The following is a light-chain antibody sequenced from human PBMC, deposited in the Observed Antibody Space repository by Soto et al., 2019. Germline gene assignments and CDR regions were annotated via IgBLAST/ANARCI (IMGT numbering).Light chain of an antibody. CDR2: DAS. CDR3: QHYNNWPA. Sequence: EIVMTQSPATLSVSPGERATLSCRASQSVSSSLAWYQQKPGQAPRLLIYDASTRATGIPARFSGSGSGTELTLTISSLQSEDFAVDYCQHYNNWPAFGQGTKVEIK. V-gene: IGKV3-15*01. CDR1: QSVSSS. J-gene: IGKJ1*01.